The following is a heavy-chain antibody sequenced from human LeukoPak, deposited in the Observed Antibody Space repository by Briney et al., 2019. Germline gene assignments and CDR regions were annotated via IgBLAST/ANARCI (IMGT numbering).Heavy chain of an antibody. CDR1: GFTFNNYA. D-gene: IGHD4-17*01. J-gene: IGHJ4*02. Sequence: GGSLRLSCVGSGFTFNNYAMHWVRQAPGKGLEWVSGISWNSGSIGYADSVKGRFTISRDNAKNSLYLQMNSLRAEDTALYYCAKDRSHDYGDHFDYWGQGILVTVSS. V-gene: IGHV3-9*01. CDR2: ISWNSGSI. CDR3: AKDRSHDYGDHFDY.